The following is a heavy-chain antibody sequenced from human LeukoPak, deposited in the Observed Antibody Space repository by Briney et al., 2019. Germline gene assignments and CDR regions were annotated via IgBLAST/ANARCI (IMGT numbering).Heavy chain of an antibody. CDR1: GGSISSGDYS. CDR3: ARDGGYGHYDY. J-gene: IGHJ4*02. D-gene: IGHD5-18*01. Sequence: PSETLSLTCTVSGGSISSGDYSWSWIRQPPGKGLEWIGYIYHSGRTFYNPSLKSRVTISVVTSKNQISLEVTSVTAADTAVYYCARDGGYGHYDYWGRGTLVTVSS. V-gene: IGHV4-30-2*01. CDR2: IYHSGRT.